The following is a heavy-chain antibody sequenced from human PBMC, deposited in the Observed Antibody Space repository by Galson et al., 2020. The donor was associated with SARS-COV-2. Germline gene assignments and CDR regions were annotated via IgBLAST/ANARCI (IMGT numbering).Heavy chain of an antibody. D-gene: IGHD6-13*01. CDR1: GFTFRSYA. CDR3: ARDLSASADYYFDY. V-gene: IGHV3-30*01. CDR2: ISTDGRDS. Sequence: GESLKLSCAASGFTFRSYAMHWVRQAPGKGLEWVAVISTDGRDSHCADSVKGRFTISRDNSRNTLYLETNSLRAEDTAVYYCARDLSASADYYFDYWGQGTLITVSS. J-gene: IGHJ4*02.